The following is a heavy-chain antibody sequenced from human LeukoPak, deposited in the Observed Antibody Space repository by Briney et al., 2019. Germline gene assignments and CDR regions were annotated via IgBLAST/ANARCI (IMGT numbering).Heavy chain of an antibody. CDR1: GYTFNTYG. D-gene: IGHD3-16*01. CDR3: ARDNDSRDPPHFDY. V-gene: IGHV1-18*01. CDR2: ISAYNGAT. J-gene: IGHJ4*02. Sequence: GASVKVSCKASGYTFNTYGISWVRQAPGQGLEWMGWISAYNGATNYAQKLQGRVTMTTDKSTRTAYMELSSLRSEDTPVYYCARDNDSRDPPHFDYWGQGTLVTVSS.